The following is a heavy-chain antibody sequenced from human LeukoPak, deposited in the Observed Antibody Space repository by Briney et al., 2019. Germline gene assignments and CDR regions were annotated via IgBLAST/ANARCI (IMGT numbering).Heavy chain of an antibody. V-gene: IGHV5-51*01. CDR1: GYSFTSYW. Sequence: GESLKISCKGSGYSFTSYWIGWVRQMPGKGLEWIGIIYPGDSDTRYSPSFQGQVTISADKSISTAYLQWSSLKASDTAMYYCARAEQLPTIYFDYWGQGTLVTVSS. CDR3: ARAEQLPTIYFDY. CDR2: IYPGDSDT. D-gene: IGHD6-13*01. J-gene: IGHJ4*02.